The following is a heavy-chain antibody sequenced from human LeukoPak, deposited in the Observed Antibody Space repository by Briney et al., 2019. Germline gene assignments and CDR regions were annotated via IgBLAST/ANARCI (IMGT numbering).Heavy chain of an antibody. CDR1: GFTFTSHD. D-gene: IGHD6-19*01. V-gene: IGHV1-8*01. J-gene: IGHJ5*02. CDR3: VFEVLSSGWVS. Sequence: ASVKVSCKASGFTFTSHDYNWVRQATGQGLEWMGWMNPNSGNTGYAQKFQGRVTMTRDTSITTVYMELSSLTSEDTAVYYCVFEVLSSGWVSWGQGTLVTVSS. CDR2: MNPNSGNT.